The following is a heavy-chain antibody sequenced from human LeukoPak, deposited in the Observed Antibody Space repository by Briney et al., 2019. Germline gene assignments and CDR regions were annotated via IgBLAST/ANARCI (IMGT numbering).Heavy chain of an antibody. J-gene: IGHJ6*03. V-gene: IGHV1-2*02. CDR1: GYTFTGYY. CDR3: ARDGYGENSSSWYALNYYYYYYMDV. Sequence: GASVKVSCKASGYTFTGYYMHWVRQAPGQGLEWMGWINPNSGGTNYAQKFQGRVTMTRDTSISTAYMELSRLRSDDTAVYYCARDGYGENSSSWYALNYYYYYYMDVWGKGTTVTISS. CDR2: INPNSGGT. D-gene: IGHD6-13*01.